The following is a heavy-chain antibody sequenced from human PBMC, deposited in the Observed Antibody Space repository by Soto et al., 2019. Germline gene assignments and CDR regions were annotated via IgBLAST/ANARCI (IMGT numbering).Heavy chain of an antibody. CDR1: GYSFTRYW. CDR2: IYPGDSHT. Sequence: EVQLVQSGAEVKKPRESLKISCKGSGYSFTRYWIGWVRQMPGKGLGWMGIIYPGDSHTRYSPSFQGQVTISAAKSLSTAYLQWSILQASDTAMYYCAGGGVRGVITRTRDYYGMDVWGEGTTVTVSS. V-gene: IGHV5-51*01. J-gene: IGHJ6*02. D-gene: IGHD3-10*01. CDR3: AGGGVRGVITRTRDYYGMDV.